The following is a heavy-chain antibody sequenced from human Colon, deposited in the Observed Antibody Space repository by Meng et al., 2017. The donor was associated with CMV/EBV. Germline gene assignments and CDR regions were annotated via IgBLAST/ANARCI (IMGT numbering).Heavy chain of an antibody. CDR1: GFTFSDYY. D-gene: IGHD6-6*01. V-gene: IGHV3-11*01. CDR2: ISSASNTI. J-gene: IGHJ4*02. Sequence: GESLKISCAASGFTFSDYYMTWIRQAPGKGLQWISYISSASNTIFYADSVKGRFTISRDNAKNSLYLQMDSLRGDDTATYYCARDPVPYSSSSGRGYFDSWGQGTVVTVSS. CDR3: ARDPVPYSSSSGRGYFDS.